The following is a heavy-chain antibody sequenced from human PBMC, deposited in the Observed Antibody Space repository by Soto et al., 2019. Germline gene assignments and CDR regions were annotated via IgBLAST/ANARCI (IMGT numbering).Heavy chain of an antibody. CDR2: INDRGSI. Sequence: QVPLQPWGAGPLRPLETLSLTCGVSGGSFCGYSWAWIRQSPGKGLEWIGEINDRGSITYNPSLKSLVSISVDTSKNQYALNLRSVTAADTAVYYCARERHDMSTGPPWVWYFDLGGRGTLVTVSS. CDR3: ARERHDMSTGPPWVWYFDL. V-gene: IGHV4-34*01. J-gene: IGHJ2*01. D-gene: IGHD3-9*01. CDR1: GGSFCGYS.